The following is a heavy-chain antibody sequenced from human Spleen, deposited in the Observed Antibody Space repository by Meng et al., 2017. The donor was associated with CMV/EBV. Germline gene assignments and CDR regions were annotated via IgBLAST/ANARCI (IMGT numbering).Heavy chain of an antibody. V-gene: IGHV3-30*09. Sequence: GGSLRLSCAASGFSFFTYAMHWVRQAPGKGLEWVAVISYDGTNKYYVDSVKGRFAISRDNSKNTLYLQMNSLRIEDTAVYYCAKQRQWLAGDYWGQGTLVTVSS. CDR1: GFSFFTYA. CDR3: AKQRQWLAGDY. CDR2: ISYDGTNK. J-gene: IGHJ4*02. D-gene: IGHD6-19*01.